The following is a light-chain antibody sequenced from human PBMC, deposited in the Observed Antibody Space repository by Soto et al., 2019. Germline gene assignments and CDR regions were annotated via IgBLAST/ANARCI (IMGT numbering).Light chain of an antibody. Sequence: EIEWTQSPATVSFCPWQRATLSSMASQSVSSSYLAWYQQKPGQAPRLLTYGASSRATGIPDRFSGGGSGTDFTLTISRLEPGDFAVYFCQQYGGLPIPLGQGTRLEIK. CDR2: GAS. CDR3: QQYGGLPIP. J-gene: IGKJ5*01. V-gene: IGKV3-20*01. CDR1: QSVSSSY.